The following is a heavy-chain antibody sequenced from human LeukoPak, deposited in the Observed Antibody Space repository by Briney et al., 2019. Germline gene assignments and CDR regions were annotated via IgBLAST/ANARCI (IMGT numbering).Heavy chain of an antibody. CDR1: GGSISSGSYY. J-gene: IGHJ4*02. CDR2: IYTSGST. D-gene: IGHD3-16*01. CDR3: ARDHHLYPFFPS. V-gene: IGHV4-61*02. Sequence: PSETLSLTCTVSGGSISSGSYYWSWIRQPAGKGLEWIGRIYTSGSTNYNPSLKSRVTISVDTSKNQFSLKLSSVTAADAAVYYCARDHHLYPFFPSWGQGTLVTVSS.